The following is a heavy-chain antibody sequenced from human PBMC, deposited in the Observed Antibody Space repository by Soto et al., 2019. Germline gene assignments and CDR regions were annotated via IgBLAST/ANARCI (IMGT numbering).Heavy chain of an antibody. J-gene: IGHJ4*02. CDR2: ISRTGGST. D-gene: IGHD3-3*01. CDR3: AKDKYDFWSGYYIADF. V-gene: IGHV3-23*01. CDR1: GFIFSSNA. Sequence: GSLRLSCAASGFIFSSNAMSWVRQAPGKGLEWVSSISRTGGSTYDADSVKGRFTISRDNSKNTLYLQMNSLRAEDTAVYYCAKDKYDFWSGYYIADFWGQGTLVTVSS.